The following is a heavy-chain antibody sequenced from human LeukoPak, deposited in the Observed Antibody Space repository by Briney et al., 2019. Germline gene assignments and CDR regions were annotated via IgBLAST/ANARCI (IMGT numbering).Heavy chain of an antibody. CDR3: ARNAPEGLDY. J-gene: IGHJ4*02. D-gene: IGHD2-2*01. V-gene: IGHV4-61*02. Sequence: SQTLSLTCTVSGGSISSGTNYWTWIRQPAGRGLEWIGRIYNRGGTDYDPSLKSRITISLDTSKNQFSLKLNSMTAADTAVYYCARNAPEGLDYWGQGTLVTVSS. CDR2: IYNRGGT. CDR1: GGSISSGTNY.